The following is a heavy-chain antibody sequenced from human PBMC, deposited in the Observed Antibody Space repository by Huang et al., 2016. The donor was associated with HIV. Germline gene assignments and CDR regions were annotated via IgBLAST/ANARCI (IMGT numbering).Heavy chain of an antibody. V-gene: IGHV3-30-3*01. J-gene: IGHJ4*02. CDR1: GFTFSSSA. CDR2: ISYDGTNK. Sequence: QVQLVESGGGVVQPGRSLRLSCAASGFTFSSSAMHWVRQAPGKGMEWVAVISYDGTNKYYTDSLKGRFTISRDNSKNTLYLQMNSLRAEDTAVYYCARVNHDYYDSSGSYPGYFDYWGQGTLVTVSS. D-gene: IGHD3-22*01. CDR3: ARVNHDYYDSSGSYPGYFDY.